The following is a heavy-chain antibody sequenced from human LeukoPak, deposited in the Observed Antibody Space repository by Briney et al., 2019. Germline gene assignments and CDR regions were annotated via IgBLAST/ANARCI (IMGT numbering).Heavy chain of an antibody. J-gene: IGHJ4*02. CDR1: GFTFSSYA. CDR2: ISGSGGST. D-gene: IGHD2-2*01. Sequence: PGGSLRLSCAASGFTFSSYAMSWVRQAPGKGLEWVSAISGSGGSTYYADSVKGRFTISRDNSKNTLYLPMHSLRAEDTAVYYCAKVKGRIVVVPAAVDYWGQGTLVTVPS. CDR3: AKVKGRIVVVPAAVDY. V-gene: IGHV3-23*01.